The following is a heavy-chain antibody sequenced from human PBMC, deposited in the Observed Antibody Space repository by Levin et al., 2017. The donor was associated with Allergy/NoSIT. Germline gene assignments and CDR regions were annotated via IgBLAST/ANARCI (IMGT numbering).Heavy chain of an antibody. V-gene: IGHV3-30*03. CDR2: ISFDDSNE. D-gene: IGHD6-19*01. CDR1: GFTFGSYV. J-gene: IGHJ4*02. Sequence: GESLKISCTASGFTFGSYVIHWVRQAPGKGLEWVAIISFDDSNEYYADSVKGRFTISRDNSKNTLYLQMNSLRSEDTAMYFCARWGAGWYFDNWGKGTPVTVSS. CDR3: ARWGAGWYFDN.